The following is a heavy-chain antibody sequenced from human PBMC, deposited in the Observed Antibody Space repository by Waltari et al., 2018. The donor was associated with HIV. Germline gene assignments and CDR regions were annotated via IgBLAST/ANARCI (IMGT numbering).Heavy chain of an antibody. V-gene: IGHV3-9*01. CDR3: AKVGMTAVTSYAIDI. D-gene: IGHD4-17*01. CDR2: ISWNSGTI. Sequence: EVLLVESGGGLVQPGGSLRLSCAASGFKFADYAMHWVRQAPGRGLELVSRISWNSGTIGYADSVKGRFTISRDNAKNSLSLQMNSLRPGDTALYYCAKVGMTAVTSYAIDIWGQGTMVTVSS. CDR1: GFKFADYA. J-gene: IGHJ3*02.